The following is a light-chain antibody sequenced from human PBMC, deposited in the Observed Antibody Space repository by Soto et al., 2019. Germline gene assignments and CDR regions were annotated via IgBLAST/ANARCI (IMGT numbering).Light chain of an antibody. CDR3: CSYTTSNTRQIV. Sequence: QSVLTQPASVSGPPGQAITISCTGTSSDVGGYNYVSWYQQQPGKAPKFMIYDVTNRPSGVSNRFSGSKPGNTASLTISGLQAEDEADYYCCSYTTSNTRQIVFGTGTKVTVL. V-gene: IGLV2-14*01. J-gene: IGLJ1*01. CDR1: SSDVGGYNY. CDR2: DVT.